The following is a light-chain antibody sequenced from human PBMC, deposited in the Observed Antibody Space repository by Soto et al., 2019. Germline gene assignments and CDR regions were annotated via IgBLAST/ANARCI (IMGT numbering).Light chain of an antibody. Sequence: EIVMTQSPATLSLSPGDRATLSCRASENVFNFMAWYQHKPGQAASPLIYDASNRATGVPSRFSGSGSGTDFTLIITSLEPEHFAVYYCQQRTKWPPIFTFGPGTKVEI. CDR1: ENVFNF. J-gene: IGKJ3*01. CDR3: QQRTKWPPIFT. V-gene: IGKV3-11*01. CDR2: DAS.